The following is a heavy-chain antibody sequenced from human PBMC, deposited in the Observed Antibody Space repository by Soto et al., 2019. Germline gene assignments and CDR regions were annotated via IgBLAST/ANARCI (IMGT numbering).Heavy chain of an antibody. CDR1: GGSFSGYY. CDR3: ARVLYSYNAFWSGYYSGPFDP. J-gene: IGHJ5*02. V-gene: IGHV4-34*01. D-gene: IGHD3-3*01. Sequence: SETLSLTCAVYGGSFSGYYWSWIRQPPGKGLEWIGEINHSGSTNYNPSLKSRVTISVDTSKSQFSLKLSSVTAADTAVYYCARVLYSYNAFWSGYYSGPFDPWGQGSLVTVSS. CDR2: INHSGST.